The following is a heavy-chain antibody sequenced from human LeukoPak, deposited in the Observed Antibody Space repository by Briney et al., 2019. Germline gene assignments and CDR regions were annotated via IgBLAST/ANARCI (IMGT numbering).Heavy chain of an antibody. CDR2: INADGTVT. D-gene: IGHD3-16*01. J-gene: IGHJ4*02. CDR1: RFTFSGYY. CDR3: GRGGPPYAVDH. Sequence: TGGSLRLSCAASRFTFSGYYMHWVRQAPGKGLVWVPHINADGTVTDYADSVKGRFTISRDNAKNTLYLQMNNLRTDDTAVYYCGRGGPPYAVDHCGQGTLVTVSS. V-gene: IGHV3-74*01.